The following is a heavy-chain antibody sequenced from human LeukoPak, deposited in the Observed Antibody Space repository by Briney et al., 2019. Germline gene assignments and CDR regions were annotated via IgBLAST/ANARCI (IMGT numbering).Heavy chain of an antibody. CDR2: INHSGST. J-gene: IGHJ6*03. V-gene: IGHV4-39*07. CDR3: ARRKAGSSTSWKLSASHYYYYMDV. D-gene: IGHD2-2*01. CDR1: GGSISSSSYY. Sequence: SETLSLTCTVSGGSISSSSYYWGWIRQPPGKGLEWIGEINHSGSTNYNPSLKSRVTISVDTSKNQFSLKLSSVTAADTAVYYCARRKAGSSTSWKLSASHYYYYMDVWGKGTTVTVSS.